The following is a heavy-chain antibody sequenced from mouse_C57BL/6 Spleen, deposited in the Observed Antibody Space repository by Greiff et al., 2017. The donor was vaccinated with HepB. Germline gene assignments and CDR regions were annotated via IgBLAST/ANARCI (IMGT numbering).Heavy chain of an antibody. V-gene: IGHV1-54*01. J-gene: IGHJ2*01. D-gene: IGHD1-1*02. CDR2: INPGSGGT. Sequence: QVQLKESGAELVRPGTSVKVSCKASGYAFTNYLIEWVKQRPGQGLEWIGVINPGSGGTNYNEKFKGKATLTADKSSSTAYMQLSSLTSEDSAVYFCARGGGLWSDYWGQGTTLTVSS. CDR3: ARGGGLWSDY. CDR1: GYAFTNYL.